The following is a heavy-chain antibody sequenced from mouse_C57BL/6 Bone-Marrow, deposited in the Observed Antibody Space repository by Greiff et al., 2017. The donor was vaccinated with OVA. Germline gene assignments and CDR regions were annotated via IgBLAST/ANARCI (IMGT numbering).Heavy chain of an antibody. CDR1: GYTFTSYW. D-gene: IGHD1-1*01. CDR2: IDPSDSYT. CDR3: ARFTTGY. J-gene: IGHJ2*01. V-gene: IGHV1-69*01. Sequence: VKLQQPGAELVMPGASVKLSYKASGYTFTSYWMHWVKQRPGQGLEWIGEIDPSDSYTNYNQKFKGKSTLTVDKSSSTAYMQLSSLTSEDSAVYYCARFTTGYWGKGTTLTVSS.